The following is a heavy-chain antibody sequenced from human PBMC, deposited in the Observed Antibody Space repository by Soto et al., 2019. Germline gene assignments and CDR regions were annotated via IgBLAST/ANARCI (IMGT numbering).Heavy chain of an antibody. J-gene: IGHJ4*02. CDR2: ISGSGGST. CDR1: GFTFISYA. D-gene: IGHD3-22*01. Sequence: PGGSLRLSCAASGFTFISYAIILFRHAPWKWLEWVSAISGSGGSTYYADSVKGRFTISRDNSKNTLYLQMNSLRAEDTAVYYCAKLYYYDSSGYSPSEFYYFDYWGQGTLVTVSS. V-gene: IGHV3-23*01. CDR3: AKLYYYDSSGYSPSEFYYFDY.